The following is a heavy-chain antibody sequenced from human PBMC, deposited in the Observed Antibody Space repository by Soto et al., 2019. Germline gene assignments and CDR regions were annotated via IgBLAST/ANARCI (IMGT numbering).Heavy chain of an antibody. D-gene: IGHD1-1*01. CDR2: IIPIFGTA. CDR1: GGTFSSYA. J-gene: IGHJ6*02. V-gene: IGHV1-69*01. Sequence: QVQLVQSGAEVKKPGSSVKVSCKASGGTFSSYAISWVRQAPGQGLEWMGGIIPIFGTANYAQKVQGRVTITADESTSTAYMELSSLRSEDTAVYYCARGPTSERHYYYYGMDVWGQGTTVTVSS. CDR3: ARGPTSERHYYYYGMDV.